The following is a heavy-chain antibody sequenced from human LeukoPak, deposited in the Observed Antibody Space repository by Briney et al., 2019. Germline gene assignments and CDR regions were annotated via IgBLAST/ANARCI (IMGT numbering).Heavy chain of an antibody. J-gene: IGHJ4*02. V-gene: IGHV3-23*01. CDR1: GFTSSSYA. CDR2: ISGSGGST. CDR3: ARDEPIAAAGKGDY. D-gene: IGHD6-13*01. Sequence: GGSLRLSCAASGFTSSSYAMSWVRQAPGKGLEWVSAISGSGGSTYYADSVKGRFTISRDNSKNTLYLQMNSLRAEDTAVYHCARDEPIAAAGKGDYWGQGTLVTVSS.